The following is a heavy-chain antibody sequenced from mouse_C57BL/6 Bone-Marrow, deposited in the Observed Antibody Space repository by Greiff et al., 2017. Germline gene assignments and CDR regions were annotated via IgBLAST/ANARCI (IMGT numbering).Heavy chain of an antibody. CDR1: GYTFTSYW. J-gene: IGHJ1*03. CDR3: AREHYDGSSAGYWCFDV. V-gene: IGHV1-55*01. D-gene: IGHD1-1*01. Sequence: QVQLQQPGAELVKPGASVKMSCKASGYTFTSYWITWVKQRPGQGLEWIGDIYPGGGSTNYTEKFKGKATLTVDTSSSPAYMQLSSLTSGDSAVYYCAREHYDGSSAGYWCFDVWGTGTTVTVSS. CDR2: IYPGGGST.